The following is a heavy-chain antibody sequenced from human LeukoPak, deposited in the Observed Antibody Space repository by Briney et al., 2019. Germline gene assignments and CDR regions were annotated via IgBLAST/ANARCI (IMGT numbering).Heavy chain of an antibody. J-gene: IGHJ4*02. D-gene: IGHD5-12*01. V-gene: IGHV4-39*01. CDR3: AISSVGYSGYESFDY. Sequence: SETLSLTCTVSGGSISSSSYYWGWIRQPPGKGLEWIGSIYYSGSTYYNPSLKSRVTISVDTPKNQFSLKLSSVTAADTAVYYCAISSVGYSGYESFDYWGQGTLVTVSS. CDR2: IYYSGST. CDR1: GGSISSSSYY.